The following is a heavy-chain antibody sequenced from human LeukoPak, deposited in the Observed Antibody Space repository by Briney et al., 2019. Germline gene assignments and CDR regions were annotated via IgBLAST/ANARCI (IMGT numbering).Heavy chain of an antibody. Sequence: GGSLRLSCAASGFTVSRNYMGWVRQAPGKRLECVSVIYSGGNTYYTDSVKGRFTISRDNSKNTLYLQMNSLRAEDTAVYYCARKTDSGGQGDYWGPGTLVTVSS. CDR2: IYSGGNT. D-gene: IGHD3-22*01. J-gene: IGHJ4*02. CDR1: GFTVSRNY. V-gene: IGHV3-66*01. CDR3: ARKTDSGGQGDY.